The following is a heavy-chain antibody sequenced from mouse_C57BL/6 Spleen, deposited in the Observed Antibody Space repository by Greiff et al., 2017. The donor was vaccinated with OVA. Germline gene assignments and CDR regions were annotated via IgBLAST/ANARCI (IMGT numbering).Heavy chain of an antibody. CDR2: IYPGDGDT. Sequence: VKLQQSGPELVKPGASVKISCKASGYAFSSSWMNWVKQRPGKGLEWIGRIYPGDGDTNYNGKFKGKATLTADKSSSTAYMQLSSLTSEDSAVYFCARWTGGFAYWGQGTLVTVSA. V-gene: IGHV1-82*01. J-gene: IGHJ3*01. CDR1: GYAFSSSW. CDR3: ARWTGGFAY.